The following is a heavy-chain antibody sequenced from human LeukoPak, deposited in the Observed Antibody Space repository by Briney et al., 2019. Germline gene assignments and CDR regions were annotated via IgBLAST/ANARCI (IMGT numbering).Heavy chain of an antibody. V-gene: IGHV1-18*01. D-gene: IGHD6-19*01. Sequence: ASVKVSCKASGYTFTSYGISWVRQAPGQGLEWMGWISAYNGNTDYAQKLQGRVTMTTDTSTSTAYMELRSLRSDDTAVYYCAREGSPQDSSGWYDYWSQGTLVTVSS. CDR2: ISAYNGNT. J-gene: IGHJ4*02. CDR1: GYTFTSYG. CDR3: AREGSPQDSSGWYDY.